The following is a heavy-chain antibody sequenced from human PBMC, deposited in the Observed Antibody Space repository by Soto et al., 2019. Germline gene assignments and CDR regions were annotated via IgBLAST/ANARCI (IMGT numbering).Heavy chain of an antibody. D-gene: IGHD3-22*01. J-gene: IGHJ3*02. CDR2: IYHSGST. Sequence: SETLSLTCAVSGGSISSGGYSWSWIRQPPGKGLEWIGYIYHSGSTYYNPSLKSRVTISVDRSKNQFSLNLSSVTAADTAVYYCARGRITMIGGAAFDMWGQGTMVTVS. V-gene: IGHV4-30-2*01. CDR1: GGSISSGGYS. CDR3: ARGRITMIGGAAFDM.